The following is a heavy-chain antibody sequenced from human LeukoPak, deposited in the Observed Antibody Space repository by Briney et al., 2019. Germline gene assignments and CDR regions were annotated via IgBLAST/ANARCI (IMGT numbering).Heavy chain of an antibody. J-gene: IGHJ6*02. Sequence: GGSLRLSCAASGFTLSSYVMGWVRQAPGKGLEWVSLISGGGGSTYYADSVKGRFTVSRDNSKNTLYMELNSLRVEDTAVYYCARGDCSSSSCSGFYGMDVWGQGTTVTVSS. D-gene: IGHD2-2*01. CDR3: ARGDCSSSSCSGFYGMDV. V-gene: IGHV3-23*01. CDR2: ISGGGGST. CDR1: GFTLSSYV.